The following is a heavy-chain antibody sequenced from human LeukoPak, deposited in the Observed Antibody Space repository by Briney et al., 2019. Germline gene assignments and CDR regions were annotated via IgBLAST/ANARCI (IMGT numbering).Heavy chain of an antibody. D-gene: IGHD1-26*01. V-gene: IGHV1-69*05. CDR3: AKGELLLVY. CDR1: GGTFISYA. CDR2: IIPIFGTA. Sequence: SVTVSCKASGGTFISYAISWVRQAPRQGLDWMGGIIPIFGTANYAQKFQGRVTITTHESTSTAYMELSSLRSEDTAVYYCAKGELLLVYWGQGTLLTVSS. J-gene: IGHJ4*02.